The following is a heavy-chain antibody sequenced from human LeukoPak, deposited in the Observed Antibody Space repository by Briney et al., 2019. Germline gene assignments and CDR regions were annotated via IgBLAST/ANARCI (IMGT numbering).Heavy chain of an antibody. CDR2: ISWNSGSI. CDR3: AKEWIAAAGLFDY. Sequence: GGSLRLPCAASGFTFDDYAMHWVRQAPGKGLEWVSGISWNSGSIGYADSVKGRFTISRDNAKNSLYLQMNSLRAEDTALYYCAKEWIAAAGLFDYWGQGTLVTVSS. CDR1: GFTFDDYA. V-gene: IGHV3-9*01. J-gene: IGHJ4*02. D-gene: IGHD6-13*01.